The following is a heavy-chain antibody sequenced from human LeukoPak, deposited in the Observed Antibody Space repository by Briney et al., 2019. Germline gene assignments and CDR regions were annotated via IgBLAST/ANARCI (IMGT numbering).Heavy chain of an antibody. Sequence: GPSLRLSCTAAGFAFDEHGMSWVRPVPGKRLWWGSGINGSGGSTGYADPLRGRFTISRDNAKNSLYLQMDSLRAEDTALYYCARAPITSPFYFDYWGQGTLVTVSS. V-gene: IGHV3-20*04. J-gene: IGHJ4*02. CDR1: GFAFDEHG. CDR2: INGSGGST. CDR3: ARAPITSPFYFDY. D-gene: IGHD2-2*01.